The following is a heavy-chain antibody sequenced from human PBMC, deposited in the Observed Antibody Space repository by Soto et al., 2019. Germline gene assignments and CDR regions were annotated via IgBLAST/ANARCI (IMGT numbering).Heavy chain of an antibody. D-gene: IGHD3-3*01. Sequence: QVQLQESGPGLVKPSEILSLICTVSGDSISSTSHYWSWIRHPPGKGLAWLGYLYDSGTTNYNPSLKSRVTISVDSSKNQVFLKLRSVTAADTAVYYGARTRRFGVGSWYDPWGQGTLVTVSS. V-gene: IGHV4-61*01. CDR3: ARTRRFGVGSWYDP. CDR2: LYDSGTT. CDR1: GDSISSTSHY. J-gene: IGHJ5*02.